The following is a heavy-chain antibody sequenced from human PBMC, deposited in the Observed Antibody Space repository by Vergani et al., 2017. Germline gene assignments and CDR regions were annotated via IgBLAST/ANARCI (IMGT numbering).Heavy chain of an antibody. D-gene: IGHD2-15*01. V-gene: IGHV3-21*01. CDR2: ISSSSSYI. Sequence: EVQLVESGGGLVKPGGSLRLSCAASGFTFSSYSMNWVRQAPGKGLEWVSSISSSSSYIYYADSVKGRFTISRDNAKNSLYLQMNSLRDEDTAVYYCARDPTDYCSGGSCYSAWGQGTLVTVSS. J-gene: IGHJ5*02. CDR3: ARDPTDYCSGGSCYSA. CDR1: GFTFSSYS.